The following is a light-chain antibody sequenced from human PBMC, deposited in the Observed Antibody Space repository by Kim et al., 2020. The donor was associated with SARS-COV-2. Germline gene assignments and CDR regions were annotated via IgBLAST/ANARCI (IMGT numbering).Light chain of an antibody. CDR2: MDS. CDR1: HIESKE. V-gene: IGLV3-9*01. J-gene: IGLJ2*01. Sequence: AIGQRTRIPEGGNHIESKEVPGSRHKPAQAPVQAPYMDSNRLCGSPERFSGSNSGNTATLTISRAQAGDGADYYCQVWDSSTGGVFGGGTQLTVL. CDR3: QVWDSSTGGV.